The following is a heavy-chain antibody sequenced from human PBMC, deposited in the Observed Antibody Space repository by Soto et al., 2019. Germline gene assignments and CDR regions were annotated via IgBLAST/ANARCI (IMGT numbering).Heavy chain of an antibody. V-gene: IGHV1-69*13. CDR2: IIPVLATT. Sequence: SVKVSCKASAGTFPHYALSWVRQAPGQGLEWIGGIIPVLATTTYAQKFQGRVSIIADESTNTVYMELSSLRSEDTAVYYCACNWGNSLKNWLDHWGQGTLVTVSS. J-gene: IGHJ5*02. CDR1: AGTFPHYA. CDR3: ACNWGNSLKNWLDH. D-gene: IGHD7-27*01.